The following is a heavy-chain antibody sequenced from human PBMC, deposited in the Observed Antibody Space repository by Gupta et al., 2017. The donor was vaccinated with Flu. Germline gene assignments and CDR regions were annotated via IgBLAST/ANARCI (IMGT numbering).Heavy chain of an antibody. V-gene: IGHV3-30*18. D-gene: IGHD3-10*01. Sequence: QVQLVESGGGVVQPGRSLRLSCAASGFTFSSYGMHWVRQAPGKGLEWVAVRSYDGSNKYYADSVKGRVTISRDNSKNTLYLQMNSLRAEETAVYDCAKASIIGTPDGEGDAFDIWGQGTMVTVSS. CDR1: GFTFSSYG. CDR2: RSYDGSNK. CDR3: AKASIIGTPDGEGDAFDI. J-gene: IGHJ3*02.